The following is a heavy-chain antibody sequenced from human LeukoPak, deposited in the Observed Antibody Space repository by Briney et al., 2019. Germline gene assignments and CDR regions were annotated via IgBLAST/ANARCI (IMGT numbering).Heavy chain of an antibody. CDR3: ARALLTMVTTRTYYYYGMDV. CDR1: GYSFTSYW. Sequence: GESLKISCKGSGYSFTSYWIGWVRQMPGKGLEWMGIIYPGDSDTRYSPSFQGQVTISADKSISTAYLQWSSPKASDTAMYYCARALLTMVTTRTYYYYGMDVWGQGTTVTVSS. J-gene: IGHJ6*02. CDR2: IYPGDSDT. V-gene: IGHV5-51*01. D-gene: IGHD4-17*01.